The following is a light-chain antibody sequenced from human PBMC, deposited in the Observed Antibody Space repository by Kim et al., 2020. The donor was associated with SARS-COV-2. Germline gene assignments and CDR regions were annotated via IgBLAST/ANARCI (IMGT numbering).Light chain of an antibody. CDR3: QQYDNWPPAT. J-gene: IGKJ2*01. Sequence: EIVMTQSPATLSVSPGERATLSCRASQNVNSNLAWYQQKPGQPPRLLIYGASTRATGIPAKFSGSGSGTEFTLIISSLQSEDFAVYYCQQYDNWPPATFGQGTKLEIK. V-gene: IGKV3-15*01. CDR1: QNVNSN. CDR2: GAS.